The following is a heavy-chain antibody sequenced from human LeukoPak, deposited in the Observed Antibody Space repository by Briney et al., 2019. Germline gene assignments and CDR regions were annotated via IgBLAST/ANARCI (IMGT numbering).Heavy chain of an antibody. CDR3: ARDLRYYYDSSGTPSPYFDY. D-gene: IGHD3-22*01. CDR1: GGSISSSSYY. Sequence: SETLSLTCTVSGGSISSSSYYWGWIRQPPGKGLEWIGSIYYSGSTYYNPSLKSRVTISVDTSKNQFSLKLSSVTAADTAVYYRARDLRYYYDSSGTPSPYFDYWGQGTLVTVSS. V-gene: IGHV4-39*07. CDR2: IYYSGST. J-gene: IGHJ4*02.